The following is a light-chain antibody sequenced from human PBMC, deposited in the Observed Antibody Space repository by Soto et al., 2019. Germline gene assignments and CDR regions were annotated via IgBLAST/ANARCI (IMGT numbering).Light chain of an antibody. CDR1: QTITRW. Sequence: DIQMTQSPSTLSASVGDRVTITCRASQTITRWMAWYQQKPGKAPKLLIYDASSLESGVPSRFSGSGSGTEFTLTISSLQPDEFATYYCQHYKMYSPWTFGQGTKVDIK. V-gene: IGKV1-5*01. CDR3: QHYKMYSPWT. J-gene: IGKJ1*01. CDR2: DAS.